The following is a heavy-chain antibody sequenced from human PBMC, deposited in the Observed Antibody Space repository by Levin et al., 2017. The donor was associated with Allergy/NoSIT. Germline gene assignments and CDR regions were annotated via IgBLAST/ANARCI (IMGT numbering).Heavy chain of an antibody. CDR3: ARGRLYYGSGSYYRNWFDT. CDR1: GVSFSGYY. V-gene: IGHV4-34*01. J-gene: IGHJ5*02. D-gene: IGHD3-10*01. CDR2: INHSGST. Sequence: PSETLSLTCAVYGVSFSGYYWCWIRQPPGKGLEWIGEINHSGSTNYNPSLKSRFTISVDTSKNQFSLKLSPVTAADTAVYYCARGRLYYGSGSYYRNWFDTWGQGTLVTVAS.